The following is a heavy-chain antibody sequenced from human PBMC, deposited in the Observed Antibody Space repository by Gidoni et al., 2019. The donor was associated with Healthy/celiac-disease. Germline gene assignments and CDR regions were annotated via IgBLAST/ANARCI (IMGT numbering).Heavy chain of an antibody. Sequence: EVQLVQSGAEVKKPGESLKISCKGSGSSFTSYWIGWVRQMPGKGLEWMGIIYPGDSDTRYSPSFQGQVTISADKSISTAYLQWSSLKASDTAMYYCARQEAYYDSSGYYYEGWFDPWGQGTLVTVSS. D-gene: IGHD3-22*01. CDR1: GSSFTSYW. J-gene: IGHJ5*02. V-gene: IGHV5-51*01. CDR3: ARQEAYYDSSGYYYEGWFDP. CDR2: IYPGDSDT.